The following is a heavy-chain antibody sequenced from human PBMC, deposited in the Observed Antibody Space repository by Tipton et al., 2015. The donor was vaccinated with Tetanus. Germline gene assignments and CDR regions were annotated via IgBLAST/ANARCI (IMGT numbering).Heavy chain of an antibody. D-gene: IGHD2-8*01. CDR1: GYIFNNYW. V-gene: IGHV5-51*01. CDR2: IYPGDSDT. Sequence: VQLVQSGGEVKKPGESLKISCKGSGYIFNNYWIGWVRQKPGKGLEWMGIIYPGDSDTRYSPSFRGQVTISVDKSINTPYLQWSSLKASDTSMFYCARAHCTDGVCNFDFWGQGALVTVAS. J-gene: IGHJ4*02. CDR3: ARAHCTDGVCNFDF.